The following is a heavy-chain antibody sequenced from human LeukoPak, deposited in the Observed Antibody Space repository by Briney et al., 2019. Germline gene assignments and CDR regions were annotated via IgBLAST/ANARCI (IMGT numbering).Heavy chain of an antibody. Sequence: ASVKVSCKASGYSFTGYYVHWMRQAPGHALEWMGWINPNSGGTNYAQKFQGRVTMTRDTSISTAYMELSRLRSDDTAVYYCARVRVAGLYGMDVWGQGTTVTVSS. V-gene: IGHV1-2*02. CDR1: GYSFTGYY. D-gene: IGHD6-19*01. CDR3: ARVRVAGLYGMDV. J-gene: IGHJ6*02. CDR2: INPNSGGT.